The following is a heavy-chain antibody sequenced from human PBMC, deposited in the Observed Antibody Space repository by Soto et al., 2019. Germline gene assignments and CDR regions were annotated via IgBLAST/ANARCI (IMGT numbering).Heavy chain of an antibody. CDR1: GGTFSSYA. J-gene: IGHJ4*02. D-gene: IGHD3-22*01. CDR2: IIPIFGTA. Sequence: GTSVKVSCKASGGTFSSYAISWVRQAPGQGLEWMGGIIPIFGTANYAQKFQGRVTITADESTSTAYMELSSLRSEDTAVYYCASVESPQYYYDSSGYYAYWGQGTLVTVPS. CDR3: ASVESPQYYYDSSGYYAY. V-gene: IGHV1-69*13.